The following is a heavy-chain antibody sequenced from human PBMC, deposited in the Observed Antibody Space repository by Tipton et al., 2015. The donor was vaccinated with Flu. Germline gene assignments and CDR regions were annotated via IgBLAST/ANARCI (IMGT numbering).Heavy chain of an antibody. D-gene: IGHD1/OR15-1a*01. J-gene: IGHJ6*03. V-gene: IGHV4-34*01. CDR3: ARVKQRRGIYYYYYMDV. Sequence: LRLSCTVSGGSISSYYWSWIRQPPGKGLEWIGKINHSGSTNYNPSLKSRVTISVDTSKNQFSLKLSSVTAADTAVYYCARVKQRRGIYYYYYMDVWGKGTTVTVSS. CDR2: INHSGST. CDR1: GGSISSYY.